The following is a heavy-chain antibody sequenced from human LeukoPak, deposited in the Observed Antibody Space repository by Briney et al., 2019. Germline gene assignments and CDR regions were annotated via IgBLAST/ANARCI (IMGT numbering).Heavy chain of an antibody. CDR2: ITIDGSST. J-gene: IGHJ3*01. Sequence: GGSLRLSCAASSVTSRNSWMHWVRQAPGKGLVWVSRITIDGSSTTYADSVKGRLTISRDNAKNSLFLQMSSLRAEDTAVYYCARGISAVVPRAFDLWGQGTMVTVSS. CDR1: SVTSRNSW. V-gene: IGHV3-74*03. CDR3: ARGISAVVPRAFDL. D-gene: IGHD2-15*01.